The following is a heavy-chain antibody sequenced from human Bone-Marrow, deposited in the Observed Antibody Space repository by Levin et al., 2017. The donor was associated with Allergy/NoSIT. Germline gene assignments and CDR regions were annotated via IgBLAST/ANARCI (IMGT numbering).Heavy chain of an antibody. CDR3: ARGSPELDY. Sequence: GASVKVSCKASGYTLTNNYMHWVRQAPGQGFEWMGIINPSGGSTTYAQKFQGRVTMTRDTSTSTVDMELRSLRSDDTAVYYCARGSPELDYWGQGTLVTVSS. J-gene: IGHJ4*02. CDR1: GYTLTNNY. V-gene: IGHV1-46*01. CDR2: INPSGGST.